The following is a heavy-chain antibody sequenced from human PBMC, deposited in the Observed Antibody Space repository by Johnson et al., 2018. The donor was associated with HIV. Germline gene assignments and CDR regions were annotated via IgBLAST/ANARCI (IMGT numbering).Heavy chain of an antibody. CDR1: GFTFDDYA. D-gene: IGHD1-26*01. CDR2: ISWNSGSI. V-gene: IGHV3-9*01. CDR3: AREGAWEVRPGAFDI. Sequence: QLVESGGGLVQPGRSLRLSCAASGFTFDDYAMHWVRQAPGKGLEWVSGISWNSGSIGYADSVKGRFPISRDNAKNSLYLQMNSLRAGDTAVYYCAREGAWEVRPGAFDIWGQGTMVTVSS. J-gene: IGHJ3*02.